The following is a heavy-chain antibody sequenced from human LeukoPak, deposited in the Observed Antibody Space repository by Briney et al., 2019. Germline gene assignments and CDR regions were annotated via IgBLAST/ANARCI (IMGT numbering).Heavy chain of an antibody. V-gene: IGHV3-66*01. CDR3: ATDRDYYDSSGYYLVDY. J-gene: IGHJ4*02. CDR2: IYSGGST. CDR1: GFTFSSYS. Sequence: PGGSLRLSCAASGFTFSSYSMNWVRQAPGKGLERVSVIYSGGSTYYADSVKGRFTISRDNSKNTLYLQMNSLRAEDTAVYYCATDRDYYDSSGYYLVDYWGQGTLVTVSS. D-gene: IGHD3-22*01.